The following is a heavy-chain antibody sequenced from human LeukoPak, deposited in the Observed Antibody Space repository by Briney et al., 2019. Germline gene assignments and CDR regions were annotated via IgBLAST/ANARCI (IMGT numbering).Heavy chain of an antibody. J-gene: IGHJ5*02. CDR1: GYTFTGYY. CDR3: AREGIAAADTNWFDP. CDR2: INPNSGGT. V-gene: IGHV1-2*04. D-gene: IGHD6-13*01. Sequence: GGSVKVSCKASGYTFTGYYMHWVRQAPGQGLEWMGWINPNSGGTNYAQKFQGWVTMTRDTSISTAYMELSRLRSDDTAVYYCAREGIAAADTNWFDPWGQGTLVTVSS.